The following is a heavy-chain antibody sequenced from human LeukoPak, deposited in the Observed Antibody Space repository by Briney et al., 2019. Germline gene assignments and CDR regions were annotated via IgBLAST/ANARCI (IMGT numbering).Heavy chain of an antibody. Sequence: SETLSLTCTVSGGSISSYYWSWIRQPPGKGLEWIGYIYYSGSTNYNPSLKSRVTISVDTSKNQFSLKLSSVTAADTAVYYCARANSSGWYIDWGQGTLVTVSS. D-gene: IGHD6-19*01. CDR2: IYYSGST. CDR1: GGSISSYY. CDR3: ARANSSGWYID. J-gene: IGHJ4*02. V-gene: IGHV4-59*01.